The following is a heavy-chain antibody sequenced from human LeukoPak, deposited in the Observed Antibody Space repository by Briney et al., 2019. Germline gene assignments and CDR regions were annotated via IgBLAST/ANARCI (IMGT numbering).Heavy chain of an antibody. D-gene: IGHD4-23*01. J-gene: IGHJ5*02. CDR2: IIPIFGIA. CDR3: AREYSDYGGHFDLSNWFDP. CDR1: GGTFTSYA. Sequence: ASVKVSCKASGGTFTSYAISWVRQAPGQGLEWMGRIIPIFGIANYAQKFQGRVTITADKSTSTAYMELSSLRSEDTAVYYCAREYSDYGGHFDLSNWFDPWGQGTLVTVSS. V-gene: IGHV1-69*04.